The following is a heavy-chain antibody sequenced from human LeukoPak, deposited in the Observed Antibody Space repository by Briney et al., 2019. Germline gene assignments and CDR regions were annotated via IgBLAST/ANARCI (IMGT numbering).Heavy chain of an antibody. V-gene: IGHV1-18*04. D-gene: IGHD2-2*01. CDR1: GYTFTSYG. CDR2: ISGYNVDT. CDR3: ARAEYCSATSCYSGGRLYSSSAGDY. J-gene: IGHJ4*02. Sequence: ASVKVSCKASGYTFTSYGISWVRQAPGQGLEWMGWISGYNVDTNYAQKFQGRVTMTTGTSTSTAYMELRSLRSDDTALYYCARAEYCSATSCYSGGRLYSSSAGDYWGQGTLVTVSS.